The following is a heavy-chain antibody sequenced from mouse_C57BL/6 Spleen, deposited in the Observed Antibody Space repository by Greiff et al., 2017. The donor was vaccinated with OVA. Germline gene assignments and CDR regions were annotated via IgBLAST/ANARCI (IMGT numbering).Heavy chain of an antibody. CDR3: ARRGYDVYYFDY. Sequence: VQLQQSGPELVKPGASVKMSCKASGYTFTDYNMHWVKQSHGKSLEWIGYINPNNGGTSYNQKFKGKATLTVNKSSSTAYMELRSLTSEDSAVYYCARRGYDVYYFDYWGQGTTLTVSS. CDR2: INPNNGGT. V-gene: IGHV1-22*01. D-gene: IGHD2-2*01. J-gene: IGHJ2*01. CDR1: GYTFTDYN.